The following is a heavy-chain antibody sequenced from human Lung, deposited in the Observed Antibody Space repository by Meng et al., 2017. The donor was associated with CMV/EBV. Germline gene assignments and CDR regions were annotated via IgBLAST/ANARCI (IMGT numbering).Heavy chain of an antibody. J-gene: IGHJ3*02. V-gene: IGHV3-53*01. CDR2: FYSGGTT. D-gene: IGHD2/OR15-2a*01. Sequence: GGSXRLSCEASGFIVSSTYMSWVRQAPGKGLEWVSVFYSGGTTFKANSVKGRFTISRDNSKNTLFLQMNRLRAEDTAVYYCARSILSNGFDAFDIWGQGAMVTVSS. CDR3: ARSILSNGFDAFDI. CDR1: GFIVSSTY.